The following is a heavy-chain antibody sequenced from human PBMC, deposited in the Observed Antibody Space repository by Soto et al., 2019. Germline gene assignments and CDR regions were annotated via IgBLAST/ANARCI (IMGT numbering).Heavy chain of an antibody. D-gene: IGHD3-10*01. Sequence: GGSLRLSCAASGFIFSSYGMHWVRQARGKGMDWVAGISYDGSNKYYAEPVKGRLIITRDKSENTLYLQMNSLRAEDTAVYYCAKDLGSGKPYYYYAMDVWGQGTTVTVSS. CDR2: ISYDGSNK. J-gene: IGHJ6*02. CDR1: GFIFSSYG. V-gene: IGHV3-30*18. CDR3: AKDLGSGKPYYYYAMDV.